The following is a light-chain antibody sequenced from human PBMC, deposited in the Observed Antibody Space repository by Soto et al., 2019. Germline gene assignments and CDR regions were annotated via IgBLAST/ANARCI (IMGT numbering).Light chain of an antibody. CDR2: GAS. Sequence: EIVMTQSPATLSVSPGERATLSCRASQSVSSNFAWYQQKPGQAPRLLIYGASTRATGIPARSSGSGSGTEFPLTIISLQSEDFAFYYCQQYNNWPPWTFGQGTKVEIQ. J-gene: IGKJ1*01. CDR1: QSVSSN. V-gene: IGKV3-15*01. CDR3: QQYNNWPPWT.